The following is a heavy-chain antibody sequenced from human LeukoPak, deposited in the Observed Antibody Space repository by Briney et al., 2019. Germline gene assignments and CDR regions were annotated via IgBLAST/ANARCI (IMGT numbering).Heavy chain of an antibody. D-gene: IGHD1-26*01. CDR1: GYTFTSYD. Sequence: GASVKVSCKASGYTFTSYDINWVRQATGQGLEWMGWMNPNSGNTGYAQKFQGRVTMTRNTSISTAYMELSSLRSEDTAVYYCARFSGSYIGDAFDIWGQGTMVTVSS. CDR2: MNPNSGNT. J-gene: IGHJ3*02. CDR3: ARFSGSYIGDAFDI. V-gene: IGHV1-8*01.